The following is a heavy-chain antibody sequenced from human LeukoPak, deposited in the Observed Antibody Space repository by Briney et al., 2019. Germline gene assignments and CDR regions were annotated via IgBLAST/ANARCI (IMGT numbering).Heavy chain of an antibody. CDR1: GFTFSNYG. V-gene: IGHV3-30*02. D-gene: IGHD2-2*01. CDR3: AKTAVPAARFYFDY. J-gene: IGHJ4*02. CDR2: IHYDGSNK. Sequence: GGSLRLSCAASGFTFSNYGMHWVRQAPGKGLEWVAFIHYDGSNKYYADSVKSRFTISRDNSKNTLYLEMNSLRAEETAVYYCAKTAVPAARFYFDYWGQGTLVTVSS.